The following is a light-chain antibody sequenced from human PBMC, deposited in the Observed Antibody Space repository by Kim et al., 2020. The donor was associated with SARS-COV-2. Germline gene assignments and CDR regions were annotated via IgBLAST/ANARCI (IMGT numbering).Light chain of an antibody. J-gene: IGKJ4*01. Sequence: SASGGDRVTSSCRARQGITDSLAWFQQKPGKAPQSLIYAASSLQSGVPSKFSGSGSGTDFTLTISSLQPEDFATYYCQQYKYYPFTFGGGTKLEI. CDR3: QQYKYYPFT. V-gene: IGKV1-16*02. CDR1: QGITDS. CDR2: AAS.